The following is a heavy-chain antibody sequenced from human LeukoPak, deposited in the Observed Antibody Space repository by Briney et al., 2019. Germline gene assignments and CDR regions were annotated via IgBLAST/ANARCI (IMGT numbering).Heavy chain of an antibody. D-gene: IGHD2-21*02. CDR2: IYYSGST. CDR3: ARVGGGDFTGFDL. CDR1: GGSISSGDYY. Sequence: PSETLSLTCTVSGGSISSGDYYWSWIRQPPGKGLEWIGYIYYSGSTYYNPSLKSRVTISVDTSKNQFSLKLSSVTAADTAVYYCARVGGGDFTGFDLWGRGTLVTVSS. J-gene: IGHJ2*01. V-gene: IGHV4-30-4*01.